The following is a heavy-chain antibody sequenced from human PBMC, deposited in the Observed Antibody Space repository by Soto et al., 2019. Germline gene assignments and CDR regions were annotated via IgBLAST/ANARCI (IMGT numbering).Heavy chain of an antibody. CDR1: GGSITSGDYY. CDR2: IYYRGST. D-gene: IGHD4-17*01. V-gene: IGHV4-30-4*01. CDR3: ARDRGGYGDHGKIDC. J-gene: IGHJ4*02. Sequence: QVQLQESGPGLVKPSQTLSLTCTVSGGSITSGDYYWSWIRQPPGKGLEWIGYIYYRGSTYYNPSLKSRVTISVDTSKNLFSLKLSSVTAADTAVYYCARDRGGYGDHGKIDCWGQGTLVTVAS.